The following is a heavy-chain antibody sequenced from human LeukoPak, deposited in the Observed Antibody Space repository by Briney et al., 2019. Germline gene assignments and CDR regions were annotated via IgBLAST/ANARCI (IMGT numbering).Heavy chain of an antibody. CDR2: IIPILGIA. CDR3: ASGGPLRYFDWFFDY. CDR1: GSTFSSYA. D-gene: IGHD3-9*01. J-gene: IGHJ4*02. V-gene: IGHV1-69*04. Sequence: GASVKVSCKASGSTFSSYAISWVRQAPGQGLEWMGRIIPILGIANYAQKFQGRVTITADKSTSTAYMELSSLRSEDTAVYYCASGGPLRYFDWFFDYWGQGTLVTVSS.